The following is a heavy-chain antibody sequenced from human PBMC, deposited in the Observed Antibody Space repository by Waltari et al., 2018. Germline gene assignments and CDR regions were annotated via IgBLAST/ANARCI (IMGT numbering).Heavy chain of an antibody. D-gene: IGHD3-16*01. CDR2: IHGDGRT. CDR1: DFPDSNQY. Sequence: EVQLVESGGGLMQPGGSLILSCATSDFPDSNQYLTWVRPAPGRGREWVSAIHGDGRTHYADSVKCRFTISRDSSKNTVYLQMDSLRVGDAAVYYCTRDRGSYSSSGYALGGMHYWGQGTLVTVSS. V-gene: IGHV3-53*01. CDR3: TRDRGSYSSSGYALGGMHY. J-gene: IGHJ4*02.